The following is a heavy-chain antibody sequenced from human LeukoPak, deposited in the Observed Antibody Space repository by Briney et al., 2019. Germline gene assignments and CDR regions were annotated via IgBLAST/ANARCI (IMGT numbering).Heavy chain of an antibody. CDR1: GGSFSGYY. V-gene: IGHV4-34*01. CDR3: ARERITMIVVANDAFDI. CDR2: INHSGST. J-gene: IGHJ3*02. D-gene: IGHD3-22*01. Sequence: SETLSLTCAVYGGSFSGYYWSWVRQPPGKGLEWIGEINHSGSTNYNPSLKSRVTISVDTSKNQFSLKLSSVTAADTAVYYCARERITMIVVANDAFDIWGQGTMVTVSS.